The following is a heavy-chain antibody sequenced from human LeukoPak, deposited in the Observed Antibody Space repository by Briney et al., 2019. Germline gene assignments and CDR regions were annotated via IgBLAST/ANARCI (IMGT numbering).Heavy chain of an antibody. V-gene: IGHV1-46*01. CDR2: INPSGGST. J-gene: IGHJ1*01. Sequence: ASVKVSCKASGYTFTSYYMHWVRQAPGQGLEWMGIINPSGGSTSYAQKFQGRVTMTRDTSTSTVYMELSSLRSKDTAVYYCARDEHCSGGSCYAPFQHWGQGTLVTVSS. CDR1: GYTFTSYY. CDR3: ARDEHCSGGSCYAPFQH. D-gene: IGHD2-15*01.